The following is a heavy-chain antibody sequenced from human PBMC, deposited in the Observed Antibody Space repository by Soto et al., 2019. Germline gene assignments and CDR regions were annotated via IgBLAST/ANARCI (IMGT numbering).Heavy chain of an antibody. CDR2: ISHDGSNK. Sequence: AGGSLRLSCAASGFTFSSYGIHWVRQAPGKGLEWVAFISHDGSNKYYADSMKGRISMSRDNSKSTVYLQMSSLRAEDTAVYYCTKRRNVLRFLEWSSGMEVWGQGTTVTVTS. V-gene: IGHV3-30*18. J-gene: IGHJ6*02. D-gene: IGHD3-3*01. CDR1: GFTFSSYG. CDR3: TKRRNVLRFLEWSSGMEV.